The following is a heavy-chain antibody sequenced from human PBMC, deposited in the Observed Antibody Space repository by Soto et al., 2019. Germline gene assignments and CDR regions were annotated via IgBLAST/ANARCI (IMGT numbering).Heavy chain of an antibody. V-gene: IGHV1-24*01. Sequence: ASVKVSCKVSGYTLTELSMHWVRQAPGKGLEGMGGFDPEDGETIYAQKFQGRVTMTEDTSTDTAYMELSSLRSEDTAVYYCATPTYPHSYGYGKSQHGYFDYWSQGTLVTVSS. CDR2: FDPEDGET. D-gene: IGHD5-18*01. CDR3: ATPTYPHSYGYGKSQHGYFDY. J-gene: IGHJ4*02. CDR1: GYTLTELS.